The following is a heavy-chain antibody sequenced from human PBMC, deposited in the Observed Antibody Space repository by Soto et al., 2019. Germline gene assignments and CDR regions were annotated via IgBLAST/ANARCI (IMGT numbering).Heavy chain of an antibody. V-gene: IGHV3-33*01. CDR2: IWYDGSNK. Sequence: QVQLVESGGGVVQPGRSLRLSCAASGFTFSSYGMHWVRQAPGKGLEWVAVIWYDGSNKYYADSVKGRFTISRDNSKKTLYLQMNSLRAEDTAVYYCARESYSFGELLVSPDYWGQGTLVTVSS. J-gene: IGHJ4*02. CDR3: ARESYSFGELLVSPDY. D-gene: IGHD3-10*01. CDR1: GFTFSSYG.